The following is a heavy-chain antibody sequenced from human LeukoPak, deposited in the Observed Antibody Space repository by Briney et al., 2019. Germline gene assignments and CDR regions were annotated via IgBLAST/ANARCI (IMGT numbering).Heavy chain of an antibody. Sequence: GGSLRLSCAASGFTFSSCAMHWVRQAPGKGLEWVAVISYDGSNKYYADSVKGRFTISRDNSKNTLYLQMNSLRAEDTAVYYCAKDPGYCSGGSCYPYYYFDYWGQGTLVAVSS. CDR3: AKDPGYCSGGSCYPYYYFDY. J-gene: IGHJ4*02. V-gene: IGHV3-30-3*01. CDR1: GFTFSSCA. D-gene: IGHD2-15*01. CDR2: ISYDGSNK.